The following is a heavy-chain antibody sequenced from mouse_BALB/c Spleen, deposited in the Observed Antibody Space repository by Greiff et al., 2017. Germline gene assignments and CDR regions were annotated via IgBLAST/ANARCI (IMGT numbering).Heavy chain of an antibody. CDR1: GFTFSSYA. V-gene: IGHV5-6-5*01. J-gene: IGHJ4*01. CDR3: ARGRDYYGSRDAMDY. Sequence: EVMLVESGGGLVKPGGSLKLSCAASGFTFSSYAMSWVRQTPEKRLEWVASISSGGSTYYPDSVKGRFTISRDNARNILYLQMSSLRSEDTAMYYCARGRDYYGSRDAMDYWGQGTSVTVYS. D-gene: IGHD1-1*01. CDR2: ISSGGST.